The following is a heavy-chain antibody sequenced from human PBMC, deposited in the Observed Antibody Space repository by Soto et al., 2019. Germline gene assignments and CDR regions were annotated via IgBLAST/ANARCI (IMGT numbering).Heavy chain of an antibody. CDR2: ISYDGSNK. CDR3: AKDGGEWLRFGSYYYYMDV. Sequence: GGSLRLSCAASGFTFSSYGMHWVRQAPGKGLEWVAVISYDGSNKYYADSVKGRFTISRDNSKNTLYLQMNSLRAGDTAVYYCAKDGGEWLRFGSYYYYMDVWGKGTTVTVSS. CDR1: GFTFSSYG. J-gene: IGHJ6*03. V-gene: IGHV3-30*18. D-gene: IGHD5-12*01.